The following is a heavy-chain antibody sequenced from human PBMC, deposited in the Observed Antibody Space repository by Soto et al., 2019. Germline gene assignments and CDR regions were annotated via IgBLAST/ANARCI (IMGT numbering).Heavy chain of an antibody. D-gene: IGHD5-12*01. V-gene: IGHV4-4*02. CDR2: IYHSGST. CDR1: SGSISSSNW. J-gene: IGHJ6*03. Sequence: SETLSLTCAVSSGSISSSNWWSWVRQPPGKGLEWIGEIYHSGSTNYNPSLKSRVTISVDKSKNQFSLKLSSVTAADTAVYYCARLPLRPYYYYMDVWGKGTTVTVSS. CDR3: ARLPLRPYYYYMDV.